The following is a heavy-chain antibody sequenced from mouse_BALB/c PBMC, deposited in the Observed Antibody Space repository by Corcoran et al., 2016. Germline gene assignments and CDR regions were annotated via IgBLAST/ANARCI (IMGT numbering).Heavy chain of an antibody. CDR2: ISYDGSN. Sequence: DVQLQESGPGLVKPSQSLSLTCSVTGYSITSGYYWNWIRQFPGNKLEWMGYISYDGSNNYNPSLKNRISITRDTSKNQFFLKLNSVTTEDTATYYYAAIYDGYAMDYWGQGTSVTVSS. V-gene: IGHV3-6*02. CDR3: AAIYDGYAMDY. J-gene: IGHJ4*01. D-gene: IGHD2-3*01. CDR1: GYSITSGYY.